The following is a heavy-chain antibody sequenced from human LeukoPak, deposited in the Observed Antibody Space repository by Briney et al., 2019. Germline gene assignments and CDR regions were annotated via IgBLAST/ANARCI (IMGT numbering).Heavy chain of an antibody. D-gene: IGHD3-22*01. Sequence: ASVTVSCKASGYTFTSYDINWVRQATGQGLEWMGWMNPNSGNTGYAKKFQGRVTMTRDTSISTAYMELSSLTSEDSAVYFCARRADHYDSSCYQHWGQGTLVTVSS. CDR3: ARRADHYDSSCYQH. J-gene: IGHJ4*02. V-gene: IGHV1-8*01. CDR1: GYTFTSYD. CDR2: MNPNSGNT.